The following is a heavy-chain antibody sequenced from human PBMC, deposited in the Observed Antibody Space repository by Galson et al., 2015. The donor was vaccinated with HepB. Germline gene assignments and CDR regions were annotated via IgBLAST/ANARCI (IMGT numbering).Heavy chain of an antibody. CDR2: IIPTFGIA. CDR1: GGTFSGYG. Sequence: SVTVSCKASGGTFSGYGISWVRQAPGQGLEWMGGIIPTFGIANYAQKFQGRVTITADESTSTAYMELSSLRSEDTAVYYCVRDNMGRIAAAVPNWFDPWGQGTLVTVSS. CDR3: VRDNMGRIAAAVPNWFDP. J-gene: IGHJ5*02. D-gene: IGHD6-13*01. V-gene: IGHV1-69*13.